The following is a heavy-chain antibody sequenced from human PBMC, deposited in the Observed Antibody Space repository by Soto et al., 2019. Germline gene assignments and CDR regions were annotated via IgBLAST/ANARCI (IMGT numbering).Heavy chain of an antibody. J-gene: IGHJ4*02. CDR1: GGSISTDNYY. D-gene: IGHD3-10*01. Sequence: QVQLQESGPGLVKPAETLSLTCIVSGGSISTDNYYWAWIRQPPGKGLEWIGSIYYSGSTNYNPSLKSRVTMSVDTSMNRFSLKLTSVTAADPAVYYCARLYGSGRLGGVYWGQGTLVSVSS. V-gene: IGHV4-39*01. CDR2: IYYSGST. CDR3: ARLYGSGRLGGVY.